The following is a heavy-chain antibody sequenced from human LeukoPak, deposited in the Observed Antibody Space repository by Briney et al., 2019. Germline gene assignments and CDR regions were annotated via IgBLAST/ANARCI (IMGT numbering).Heavy chain of an antibody. CDR2: ISYDGSNK. CDR3: ARGNDWLLYPYYMDV. D-gene: IGHD3/OR15-3a*01. Sequence: GGSLRLSCAASGSTFSSYAMHWVRQAPGKGLEWVAVISYDGSNKYYADSVKGRFTISRDNSKNTLYLQMNSLRAEDTAVYYCARGNDWLLYPYYMDVWGKGTTVTVSS. CDR1: GSTFSSYA. J-gene: IGHJ6*03. V-gene: IGHV3-30*04.